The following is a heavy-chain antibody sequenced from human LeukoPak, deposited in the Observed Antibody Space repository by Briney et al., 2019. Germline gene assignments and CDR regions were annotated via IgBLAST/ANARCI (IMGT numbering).Heavy chain of an antibody. CDR1: GFTFSSFA. Sequence: GGSLRLSCAASGFTFSSFAMHWVRQAPGKGLEWVAVISYDGSHKYYADSVKGRFTISRDNSNNTLCLQMNSLRAEDTAVYYCAKDAGTSRLFYSDYWGQGTLVTVSS. CDR3: AKDAGTSRLFYSDY. V-gene: IGHV3-30*18. CDR2: ISYDGSHK. J-gene: IGHJ4*02.